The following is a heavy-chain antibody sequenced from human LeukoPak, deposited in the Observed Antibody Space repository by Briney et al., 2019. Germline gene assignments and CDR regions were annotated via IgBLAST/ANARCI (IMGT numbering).Heavy chain of an antibody. Sequence: SQTLSLTCAISDDSISSGGYSWSWIRQPPGKGLEWIGYIHDSGSTYYNPSLKSRVTISVDTSKNQFSLKLNSVTAADTALYYCTRDRGIMLTFGGVIAKGAHYWGQGTLVTVSS. CDR1: DDSISSGGYS. D-gene: IGHD3-16*02. J-gene: IGHJ4*02. CDR2: IHDSGST. V-gene: IGHV4-30-4*07. CDR3: TRDRGIMLTFGGVIAKGAHY.